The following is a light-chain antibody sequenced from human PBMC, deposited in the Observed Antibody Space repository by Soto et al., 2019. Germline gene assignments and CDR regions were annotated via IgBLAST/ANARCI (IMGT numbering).Light chain of an antibody. CDR1: SFNIGGNT. J-gene: IGLJ3*02. CDR3: ATWDDDLKGVV. V-gene: IGLV1-44*01. CDR2: SDN. Sequence: QSVLTQPPSGSGTPGQRVTISCSGSSFNIGGNTVNWYQQLPGTAPRFLISSDNQRPSGVPDRFSGSKSGTSASLAITGLQFGDESDYFCATWDDDLKGVVFGGGTK.